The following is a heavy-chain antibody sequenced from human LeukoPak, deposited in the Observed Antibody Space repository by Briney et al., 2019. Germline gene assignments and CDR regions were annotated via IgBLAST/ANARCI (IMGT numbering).Heavy chain of an antibody. V-gene: IGHV3-53*01. CDR3: ARGGGLDV. Sequence: PGGSLRLSCAASGFTVSSNYMTWVRQAPGKGLEWVSVIYTDGGTYYADSVKGRFTISRDNAKNSLYLQMSNLRAEDTAVYFCARGGGLDVWGQGATVTVSS. CDR1: GFTVSSNY. D-gene: IGHD3-16*01. J-gene: IGHJ6*02. CDR2: IYTDGGT.